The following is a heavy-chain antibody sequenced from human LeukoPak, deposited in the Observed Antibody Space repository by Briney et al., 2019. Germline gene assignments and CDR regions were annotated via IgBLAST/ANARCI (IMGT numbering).Heavy chain of an antibody. CDR1: GGSISSGGYY. Sequence: SETLSLTCTVSGGSISSGGYYWSWIRQHPGKGLEWIGYIYYSGSTYYNPSLKSRVTISVDTSKNQFSLKLSSVTAADTAVYYCARADDILTGHFDYWGQGTLVTVSS. J-gene: IGHJ4*02. V-gene: IGHV4-31*03. CDR2: IYYSGST. D-gene: IGHD3-9*01. CDR3: ARADDILTGHFDY.